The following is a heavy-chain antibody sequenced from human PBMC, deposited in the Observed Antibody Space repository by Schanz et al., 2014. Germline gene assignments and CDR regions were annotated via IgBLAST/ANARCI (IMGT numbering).Heavy chain of an antibody. D-gene: IGHD3-10*01. V-gene: IGHV1-18*01. Sequence: QAQLMQYGPELKRPGASVKVSCTASGYTLKNYGISWVRQAPGLGLEWMGWISDYNGKTNYAQKFQDRVIMSTDRSSSTAYLELRSLTSDDSAIYYCARHRFGVFYYGLDVWGQGTTILVSS. CDR2: ISDYNGKT. J-gene: IGHJ6*02. CDR1: GYTLKNYG. CDR3: ARHRFGVFYYGLDV.